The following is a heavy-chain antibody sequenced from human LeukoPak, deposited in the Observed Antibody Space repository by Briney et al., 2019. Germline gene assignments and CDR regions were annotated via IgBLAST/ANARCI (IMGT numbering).Heavy chain of an antibody. CDR2: IYYSGST. CDR3: ARRLGGSGSYYY. J-gene: IGHJ4*02. Sequence: PSETLSLTCSVSGGSISSSIYCWGWIRQPPGKGLEWIGSIYYSGSTYYNPSLKSRVTISVDTSKNQFSLKLRSVTAADTAVYYCARRLGGSGSYYYWGQGTLVTASS. CDR1: GGSISSSIYC. D-gene: IGHD3-10*01. V-gene: IGHV4-39*01.